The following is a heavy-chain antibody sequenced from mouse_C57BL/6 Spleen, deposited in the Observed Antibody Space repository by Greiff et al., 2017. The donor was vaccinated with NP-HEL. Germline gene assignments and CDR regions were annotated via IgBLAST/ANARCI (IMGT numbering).Heavy chain of an antibody. CDR3: ARTYYDYAWFAY. CDR1: GYAFTNYL. CDR2: INPGSGGT. Sequence: VQLQQSGAELVRPGTSVKVSCKASGYAFTNYLIEWVKQRPGQGLEWIGVINPGSGGTNYNEKFKGKATLIADKSSSTAYMQLSSLTSEDSAVYFCARTYYDYAWFAYWGQGTLVTVSA. V-gene: IGHV1-54*01. D-gene: IGHD2-4*01. J-gene: IGHJ3*01.